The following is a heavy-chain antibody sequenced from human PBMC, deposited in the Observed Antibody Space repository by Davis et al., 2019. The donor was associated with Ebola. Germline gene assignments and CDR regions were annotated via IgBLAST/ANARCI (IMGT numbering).Heavy chain of an antibody. CDR2: IYYSGST. Sequence: PSETLSLTCTVSGGSISSYYWSWIRQPPGKGLEWIGYIYYSGSTNYNPSLKSRVTISVDTSKNQFSLKLSFVTAADTAVYYCASNWGYYDFWSGYYSNVYYYYMDVWGKGTTVTVSS. J-gene: IGHJ6*03. CDR1: GGSISSYY. CDR3: ASNWGYYDFWSGYYSNVYYYYMDV. V-gene: IGHV4-59*01. D-gene: IGHD3-3*01.